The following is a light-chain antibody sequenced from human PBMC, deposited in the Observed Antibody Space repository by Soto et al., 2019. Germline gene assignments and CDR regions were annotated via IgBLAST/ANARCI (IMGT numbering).Light chain of an antibody. CDR2: AAS. Sequence: DIQMTQSPSSLSASVGDRVTITCRASQCISNNLAWYQQKTGKVPKLLIYAASTLQSRVPSRFRGSGSGTDFTLTISSLQPEDFATYYCQKYDSAPHTFGQGTNLEIK. CDR1: QCISNN. V-gene: IGKV1-27*01. CDR3: QKYDSAPHT. J-gene: IGKJ2*01.